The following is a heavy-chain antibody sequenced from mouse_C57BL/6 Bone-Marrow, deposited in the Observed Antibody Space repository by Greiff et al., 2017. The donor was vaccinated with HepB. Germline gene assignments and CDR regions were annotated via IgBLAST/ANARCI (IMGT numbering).Heavy chain of an antibody. Sequence: VKLMESGAELVRPGTSVKVSCKASGYAFTNYLIEWVKQRPGQGLEWIGVINPGSGGTNYNEKFKGKATLTADKSSSNAYMQLSSLTSEDSAVYFCARSGDYGRGAWFAYWGQGTLVTVSA. CDR1: GYAFTNYL. D-gene: IGHD2-4*01. CDR3: ARSGDYGRGAWFAY. V-gene: IGHV1-54*01. J-gene: IGHJ3*01. CDR2: INPGSGGT.